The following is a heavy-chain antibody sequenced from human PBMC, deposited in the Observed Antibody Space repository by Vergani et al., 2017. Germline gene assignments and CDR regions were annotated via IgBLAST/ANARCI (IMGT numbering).Heavy chain of an antibody. Sequence: EVQLLESGGNLVQPGGSLRLSCAASGFTFTNFAMTWVRQAPGEGLEWISYISTTSDTIYYADSVRGRFTISRDNAKNSLYLEMNSLRVEDTAVYFCARSLVAGKGGYWGQGTRVAVSS. D-gene: IGHD6-19*01. CDR1: GFTFTNFA. CDR3: ARSLVAGKGGY. CDR2: ISTTSDTI. J-gene: IGHJ4*02. V-gene: IGHV3-48*01.